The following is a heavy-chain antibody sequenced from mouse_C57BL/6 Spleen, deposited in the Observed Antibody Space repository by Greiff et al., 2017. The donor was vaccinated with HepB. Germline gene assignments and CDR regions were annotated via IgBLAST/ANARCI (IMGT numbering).Heavy chain of an antibody. CDR3: ARNSGTVANPQWYFDV. V-gene: IGHV2-2*01. CDR2: IWSGGST. D-gene: IGHD1-1*01. CDR1: GFSLTSYG. J-gene: IGHJ1*03. Sequence: QVQLKESGPGLVQPSQSLSITCTVSGFSLTSYGVHWVRQSPGKGLEWLGVIWSGGSTDYNAAFISRLSISKDNSKSQVFFKMNSLQADDTAIYYCARNSGTVANPQWYFDVWGTGTTVTVSS.